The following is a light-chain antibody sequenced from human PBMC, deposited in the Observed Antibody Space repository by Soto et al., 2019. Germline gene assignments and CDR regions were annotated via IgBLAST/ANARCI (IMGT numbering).Light chain of an antibody. CDR1: SSDVGSHNL. Sequence: QSALTQPASVSGSPGQSITISCTGTSSDVGSHNLVSWYQQHPGKAPKLMIYEGSKRPSGVSNRFSGSKSGNTASLTISGLQAEDEADYYCCSYAGSSTVFGTGTKLTVL. CDR3: CSYAGSSTV. J-gene: IGLJ1*01. V-gene: IGLV2-23*03. CDR2: EGS.